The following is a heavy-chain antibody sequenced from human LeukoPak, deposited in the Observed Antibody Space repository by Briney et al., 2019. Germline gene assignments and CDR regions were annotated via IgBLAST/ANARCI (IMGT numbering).Heavy chain of an antibody. J-gene: IGHJ4*02. Sequence: PSETLSLTCTVSGGSISSYYWSWIRQPPGKGLEWIGYIHYSGSTNYNPSLKSRVTISVDTSKNQFSLKLSSVTAADTAVYYCARHVVVDTAMFYFDYWGQGTLVTVSS. CDR2: IHYSGST. CDR3: ARHVVVDTAMFYFDY. CDR1: GGSISSYY. V-gene: IGHV4-59*08. D-gene: IGHD5-18*01.